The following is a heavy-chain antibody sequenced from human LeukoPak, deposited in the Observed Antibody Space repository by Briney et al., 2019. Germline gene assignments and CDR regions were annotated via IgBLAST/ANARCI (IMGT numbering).Heavy chain of an antibody. D-gene: IGHD3-10*01. V-gene: IGHV3-23*01. J-gene: IGHJ4*02. Sequence: GGSLRLSCAASGFTFSSYAMSWVRQAPGKGLEGVSAISGSGGSTYYADSVKGRFTISRDNSKNTLYLQMNSLRAEDTAVYYCAKIRLGSGSPYYFDYWGQGTLVTVSS. CDR2: ISGSGGST. CDR3: AKIRLGSGSPYYFDY. CDR1: GFTFSSYA.